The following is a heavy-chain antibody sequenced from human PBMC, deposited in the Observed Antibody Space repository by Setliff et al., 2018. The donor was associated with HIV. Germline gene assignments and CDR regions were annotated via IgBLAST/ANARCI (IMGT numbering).Heavy chain of an antibody. J-gene: IGHJ5*02. Sequence: GASVKVSCKASGGTFSSYAISWVRQAPGQGLEWMGGIIPILGIANYAQKFQGRVAITADKSTSTAYMELSSLRSEDTAVYYCARAGYDILTGYFNWFDPWGQGTLVTVSS. CDR2: IIPILGIA. CDR3: ARAGYDILTGYFNWFDP. CDR1: GGTFSSYA. D-gene: IGHD3-9*01. V-gene: IGHV1-69*10.